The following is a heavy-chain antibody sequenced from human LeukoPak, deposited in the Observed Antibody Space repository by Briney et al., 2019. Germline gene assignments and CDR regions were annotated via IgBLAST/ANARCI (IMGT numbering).Heavy chain of an antibody. D-gene: IGHD4-17*01. CDR3: AREYGELIDY. CDR2: IYTSGST. J-gene: IGHJ4*02. Sequence: PSETLSLTCTVSGGSISSYYWSWIRQPAGKGLGWIGRIYTSGSTNYNPSLKSRVTMSVDTSKNQFSLKLSSVTAADTAVYYCAREYGELIDYWGQGTLVTVSS. V-gene: IGHV4-4*07. CDR1: GGSISSYY.